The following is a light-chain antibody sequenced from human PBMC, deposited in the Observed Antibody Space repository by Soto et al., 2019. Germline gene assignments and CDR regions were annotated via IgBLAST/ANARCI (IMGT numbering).Light chain of an antibody. CDR3: SSYTPTTLWV. Sequence: QSALTQPASVSGSPEQSITISCTGTSSDIGAYNYVSWYQQHPGKAPKLLIYEVSSRPPGSSNRFSGSKSGNTASLTISRLQAEDEADYYCSSYTPTTLWVFGGGTKLTVL. CDR1: SSDIGAYNY. V-gene: IGLV2-14*01. CDR2: EVS. J-gene: IGLJ3*02.